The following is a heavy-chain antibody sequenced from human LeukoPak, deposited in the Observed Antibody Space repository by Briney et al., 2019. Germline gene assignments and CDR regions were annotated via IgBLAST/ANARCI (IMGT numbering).Heavy chain of an antibody. CDR2: IYTSGST. D-gene: IGHD3-22*01. Sequence: PSETLSLTCTVSGGSISSYYWSWIRQPAGKGLEWIGRIYTSGSTNYNPSLKSQVTMSVDTSKNQFSLKLSSVTAADTAVYYCARDYGDYYDSSGHDAFDIWGQGTMVTVSS. CDR1: GGSISSYY. J-gene: IGHJ3*02. CDR3: ARDYGDYYDSSGHDAFDI. V-gene: IGHV4-4*07.